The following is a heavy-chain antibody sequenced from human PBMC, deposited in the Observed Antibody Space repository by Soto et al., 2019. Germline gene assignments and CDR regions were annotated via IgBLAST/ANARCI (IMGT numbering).Heavy chain of an antibody. CDR2: IYHTGSA. J-gene: IGHJ4*02. V-gene: IGHV4-59*01. CDR1: RGSSTDND. CDR3: AKVDADYWYLDS. D-gene: IGHD4-17*01. Sequence: SHTRSVTWTVARGSSTDNDWSWILQPPGKGLEWIGYIYHTGSAKYVPALKSRITMSVDMSKNQFSLTLTSVTAADTAVYYCAKVDADYWYLDSWGQGTLVTVSS.